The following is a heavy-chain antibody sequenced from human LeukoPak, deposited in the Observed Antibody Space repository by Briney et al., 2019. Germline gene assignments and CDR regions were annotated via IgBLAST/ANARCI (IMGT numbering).Heavy chain of an antibody. CDR2: ISGSGSGGST. J-gene: IGHJ5*02. V-gene: IGHV3-23*01. D-gene: IGHD1-14*01. CDR1: GFTFSSYA. Sequence: GGSLRLSCAASGFTFSSYAMSWVRQAPGKGLEWVSAISGSGSGGSTYYADSVKGRFTISRDNSKNTLYLQMNSLRTEDTAVYHCTKGGGRSGEPDKPFDPWGQGTLVTVSS. CDR3: TKGGGRSGEPDKPFDP.